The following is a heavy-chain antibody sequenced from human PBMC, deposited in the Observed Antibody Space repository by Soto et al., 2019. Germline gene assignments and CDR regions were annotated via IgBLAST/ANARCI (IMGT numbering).Heavy chain of an antibody. CDR3: ARDSGYSYGPIDY. CDR2: IYYSGST. D-gene: IGHD5-18*01. Sequence: SETLSLTCTVSGGSISSYYWSWIRQPPGKGLEWIGYIYYSGSTNYNPSLKSRVTISVDTSKNQFSLKLSSVTAADTAVYYCARDSGYSYGPIDYWGQGTLVTVS. J-gene: IGHJ4*02. V-gene: IGHV4-59*01. CDR1: GGSISSYY.